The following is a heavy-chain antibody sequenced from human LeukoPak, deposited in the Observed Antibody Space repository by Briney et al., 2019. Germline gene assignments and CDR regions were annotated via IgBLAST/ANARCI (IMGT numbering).Heavy chain of an antibody. CDR2: IYHSGST. CDR3: ARAVGTYYYYYMDV. D-gene: IGHD2-15*01. J-gene: IGHJ6*03. Sequence: SETLSLTCTVSGYSISSGYYWGWIRQPPGKGLEWIGSIYHSGSTYYNPSLKSRVTISVDTSKNQFSLKLSSVTAADTAVYYCARAVGTYYYYYMDVWGKGTTVTVSS. CDR1: GYSISSGYY. V-gene: IGHV4-38-2*02.